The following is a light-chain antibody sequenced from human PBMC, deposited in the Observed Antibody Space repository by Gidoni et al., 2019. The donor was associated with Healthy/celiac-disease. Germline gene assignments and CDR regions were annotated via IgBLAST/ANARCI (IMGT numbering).Light chain of an antibody. J-gene: IGKJ1*01. CDR3: QQYRT. Sequence: DIVMTQSPDSLAVSLGERATINCKSSQSVLYSSNNKNYLAWYQQKPGQPPKLLIYWASTRESGVPDRFSGSGSGTDFTRTISSLQAEDVAVYYCQQYRTFGQGTKVEIK. CDR1: QSVLYSSNNKNY. CDR2: WAS. V-gene: IGKV4-1*01.